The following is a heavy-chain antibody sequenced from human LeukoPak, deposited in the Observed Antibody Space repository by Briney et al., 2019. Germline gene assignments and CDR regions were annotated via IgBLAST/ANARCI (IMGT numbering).Heavy chain of an antibody. CDR3: ARAPGYCTNGVCYSGVSWFDP. V-gene: IGHV4-61*02. J-gene: IGHJ5*02. CDR2: IYTSGST. Sequence: SQTLSLTCTVSGGSISSGSYYWSWIRQPAGKGLEWIGRIYTSGSTNYDPSLKSRVTISVDTSKNQFSLKLSSVTAADTAVYYCARAPGYCTNGVCYSGVSWFDPWGQGTLVTVSS. D-gene: IGHD2-8*01. CDR1: GGSISSGSYY.